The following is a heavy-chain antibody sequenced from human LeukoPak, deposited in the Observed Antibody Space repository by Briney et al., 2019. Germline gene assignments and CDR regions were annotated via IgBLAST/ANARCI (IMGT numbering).Heavy chain of an antibody. D-gene: IGHD6-13*01. V-gene: IGHV4-30-4*01. CDR2: IHYSGST. Sequence: PSQTLSPTCTVSGGSISSGDYYWSWIRQPPGKGLEWIGYIHYSGSTYYNPSLKSRVTISVDTSKNQFSLKLSSVTAADTAVYYCARDRGSSSWYYFDYWGQGTLVTVSS. J-gene: IGHJ4*02. CDR1: GGSISSGDYY. CDR3: ARDRGSSSWYYFDY.